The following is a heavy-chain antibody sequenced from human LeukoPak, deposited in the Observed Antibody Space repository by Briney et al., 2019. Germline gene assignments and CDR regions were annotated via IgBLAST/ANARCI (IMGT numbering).Heavy chain of an antibody. CDR3: ARGCGYYYERYYYYMDV. CDR1: GGSFSGYY. D-gene: IGHD3-22*01. CDR2: INLSGST. J-gene: IGHJ6*03. V-gene: IGHV4-34*01. Sequence: SETLSLTCAVYGGSFSGYYWSWIRQPPGKGLEWIGEINLSGSTNYNPSLKSRVTISVDTSKNQFSLKLSSVTAADTAVYYCARGCGYYYERYYYYMDVWGKGTTVTVSS.